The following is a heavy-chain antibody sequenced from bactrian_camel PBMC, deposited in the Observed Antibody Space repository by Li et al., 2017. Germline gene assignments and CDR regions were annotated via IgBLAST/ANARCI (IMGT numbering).Heavy chain of an antibody. CDR2: IDSDGTS. CDR3: AASDGGYFCSFAPSRFGY. Sequence: HVQLVESGGGSVQAGGSLRLSCAFDAYTPANVRMAWFRQAPGKEPEGVAGIDSDGTSRYSDPMKGRFIISRDNAKNTLYLQMYSLKPEDTAMYYCAASDGGYFCSFAPSRFGYWGHGTQVTVS. D-gene: IGHD2*01. V-gene: IGHV3S26*01. CDR1: AYTPANVR. J-gene: IGHJ6*01.